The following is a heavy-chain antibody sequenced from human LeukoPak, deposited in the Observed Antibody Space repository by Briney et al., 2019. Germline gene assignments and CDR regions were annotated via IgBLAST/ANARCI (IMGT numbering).Heavy chain of an antibody. J-gene: IGHJ4*02. CDR3: AKGPMIRGIIYYFDY. CDR1: GASMSSYY. D-gene: IGHD3-10*01. V-gene: IGHV4-59*01. Sequence: SETLSLTCTVSGASMSSYYWNWIRQPPGKGLEWIVYVFYTGSTNYNPSLKGRVTISIDMSKNQFSLNLSSVTAADTAVYYCAKGPMIRGIIYYFDYWGQGTLVTVSS. CDR2: VFYTGST.